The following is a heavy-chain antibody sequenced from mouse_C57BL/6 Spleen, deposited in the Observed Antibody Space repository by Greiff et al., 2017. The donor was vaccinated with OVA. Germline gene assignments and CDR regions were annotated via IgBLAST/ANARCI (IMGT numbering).Heavy chain of an antibody. Sequence: EVQRVESGGGLVQPGGSLKLSCAASGFTFSDYGMAWVRQAPRKGPEWVAFISNLAYSICYADTVTGRFTISRENAKNTLYLEMSSLRSEDTAMYYCARHGGRGFAYWGQGTLVTVSA. V-gene: IGHV5-15*01. CDR3: ARHGGRGFAY. CDR1: GFTFSDYG. J-gene: IGHJ3*01. CDR2: ISNLAYSI. D-gene: IGHD1-1*02.